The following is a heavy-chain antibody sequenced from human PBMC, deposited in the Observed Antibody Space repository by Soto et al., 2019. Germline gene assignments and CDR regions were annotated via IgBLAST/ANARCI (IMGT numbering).Heavy chain of an antibody. Sequence: SQTLSLTCAISRDSVSSNSAAWNWVRQSPSRGLEWLGRTYYRSKWYNDYAVSVKSRITINPDTSKNQFSLQLNSVTPEDTAVYYCARDRGYSGYDSVNWFDPWGQGTLVTVS. V-gene: IGHV6-1*01. D-gene: IGHD5-12*01. CDR2: TYYRSKWYN. CDR3: ARDRGYSGYDSVNWFDP. CDR1: RDSVSSNSAA. J-gene: IGHJ5*02.